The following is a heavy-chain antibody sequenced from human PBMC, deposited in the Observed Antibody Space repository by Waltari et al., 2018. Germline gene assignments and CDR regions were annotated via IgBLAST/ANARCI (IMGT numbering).Heavy chain of an antibody. CDR1: GGTFSSYA. CDR2: IIPILGIA. Sequence: QVQLVQSGAEVKKPGSSVKVSCKASGGTFSSYAISWVRPDPGQGLEGMGGIIPILGIANYAQKFQGRVTITADKSTSTAYMELSSLRSEDTAVYYCARGPYYDFWSGYYPPTWFDPWGQGTLVTVSS. CDR3: ARGPYYDFWSGYYPPTWFDP. D-gene: IGHD3-3*01. J-gene: IGHJ5*02. V-gene: IGHV1-69*10.